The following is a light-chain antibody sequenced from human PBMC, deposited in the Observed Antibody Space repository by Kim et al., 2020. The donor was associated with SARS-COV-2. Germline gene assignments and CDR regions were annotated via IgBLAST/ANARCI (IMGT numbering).Light chain of an antibody. V-gene: IGLV3-1*01. CDR2: QDN. CDR1: DLGNTY. J-gene: IGLJ2*01. Sequence: SYELTQPPSVSVSTGQSATLTCSGDDLGNTYVCWYQQKPGQSPLLVIYQDNKRPSGIPERFSGSNSGNTATLTISATQAMDEADYYCQAWDSRTVIFGGGTQLTVL. CDR3: QAWDSRTVI.